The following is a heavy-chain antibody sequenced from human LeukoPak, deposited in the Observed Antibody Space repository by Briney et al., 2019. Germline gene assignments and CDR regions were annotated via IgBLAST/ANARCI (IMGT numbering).Heavy chain of an antibody. Sequence: SQTLSLTCTVSGDSISGGGYYWSWIRQPPGKGLEWIGYIYHSGSTYYNPSLKSRVSISVDRSKTQFSLKLSSVTAADTAVYYCASVSVYFYYMDVWGKGTTVTVSS. CDR1: GDSISGGGYY. J-gene: IGHJ6*03. CDR3: ASVSVYFYYMDV. D-gene: IGHD2/OR15-2a*01. V-gene: IGHV4-30-2*01. CDR2: IYHSGST.